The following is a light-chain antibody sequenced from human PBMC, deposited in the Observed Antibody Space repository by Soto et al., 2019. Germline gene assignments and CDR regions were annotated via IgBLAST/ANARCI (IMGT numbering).Light chain of an antibody. J-gene: IGKJ5*01. Sequence: IQMTQSPYSLSASVGDRVAITCQVSQNINNYLNWYQQKPGRAPKLLIYDAPNLEAGVPSRFRGRGSGTGFTFTISRLQPEDIATYYCQQYENLPTFGQGTRLQI. CDR3: QQYENLPT. V-gene: IGKV1-33*01. CDR1: QNINNY. CDR2: DAP.